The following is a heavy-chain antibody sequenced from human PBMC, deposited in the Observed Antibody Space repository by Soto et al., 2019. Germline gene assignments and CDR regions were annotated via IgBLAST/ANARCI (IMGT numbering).Heavy chain of an antibody. J-gene: IGHJ4*02. CDR2: ISSSSSTI. CDR3: ARDRDCTNGVCSPGSG. D-gene: IGHD2-8*01. V-gene: IGHV3-48*02. Sequence: VQLVESGGGLVQPGGSLRLSCAASGFTFSSYSMNWVRQAPGKGLEWVSYISSSSSTIYYADSVKGRFTISRDNAKNSLYLQMNSLRDEDTAVYYCARDRDCTNGVCSPGSGGGQGTLVTVSS. CDR1: GFTFSSYS.